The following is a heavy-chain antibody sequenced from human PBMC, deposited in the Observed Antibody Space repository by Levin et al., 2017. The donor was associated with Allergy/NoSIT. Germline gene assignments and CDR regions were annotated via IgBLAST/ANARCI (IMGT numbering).Heavy chain of an antibody. CDR1: GFTFDDYT. CDR2: ISWDGGTT. D-gene: IGHD6-13*01. Sequence: GESLKISCAASGFTFDDYTMHWVRQVPGKGLEWVSLISWDGGTTYYADSVKGRFTISRDNRENSLYLQMNSLRAEDTAVYSCAKAAIRRYSSNWLYDSWGQGTLVTVSS. CDR3: AKAAIRRYSSNWLYDS. J-gene: IGHJ4*02. V-gene: IGHV3-43*01.